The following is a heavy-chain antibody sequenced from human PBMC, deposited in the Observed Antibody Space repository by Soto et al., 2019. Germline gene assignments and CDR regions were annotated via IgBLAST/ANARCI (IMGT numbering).Heavy chain of an antibody. D-gene: IGHD3-10*01. Sequence: SLTCTVHHYSINSYHITYIRHPLEKKLEWIGYIYYSGSTNYNPSLKSRVTISVDTSKNQFSLKLSSVTAADTAVYYCARILWFEAHCDSCDGMDVWGQGTTVRVSS. V-gene: IGHV4-59*08. J-gene: IGHJ6*02. CDR1: HYSINSYH. CDR2: IYYSGST. CDR3: ARILWFEAHCDSCDGMDV.